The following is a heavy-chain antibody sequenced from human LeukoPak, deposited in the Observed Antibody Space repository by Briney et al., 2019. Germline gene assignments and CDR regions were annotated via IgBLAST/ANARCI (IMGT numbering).Heavy chain of an antibody. CDR3: ARNRGGDYGDYRSDWFDP. CDR1: GGSFSGYY. D-gene: IGHD4-17*01. Sequence: PSETLSLTCAVYGGSFSGYYWSWIRQPPGKGLEWIGETNHSGSINYNPSLKSRVTISVDRSKNQFSLKLSSVTAADTALYYCARNRGGDYGDYRSDWFDPWGQGTLVTVSS. CDR2: TNHSGSI. J-gene: IGHJ5*02. V-gene: IGHV4-34*01.